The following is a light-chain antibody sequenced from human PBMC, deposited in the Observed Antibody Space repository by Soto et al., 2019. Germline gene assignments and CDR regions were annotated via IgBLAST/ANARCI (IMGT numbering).Light chain of an antibody. J-gene: IGKJ1*01. CDR2: GAS. V-gene: IGKV3-20*01. Sequence: EIVLTQSPGSLSLSPGQRATLSCRASQSVDTTFFAWYQKKPGQAPRLLIYGASKRATGIPDRFSGSGCGTDFTLIISSLEPEDFALYYCQQYMSSVTFGQGTKVEIK. CDR1: QSVDTTF. CDR3: QQYMSSVT.